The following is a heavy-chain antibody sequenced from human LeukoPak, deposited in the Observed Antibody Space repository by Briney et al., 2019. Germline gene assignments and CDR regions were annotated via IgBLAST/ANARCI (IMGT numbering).Heavy chain of an antibody. Sequence: SETLSLTCTVSGGSISSGDYYWSWIRQPPGKGLEWIGSIYYSGSTYYNPSLKSRVTISVDTSKNQFSLKLSSVTAADTAVYYCARLVVPAAISRYYYYGMDVWGQGTTVTVSS. D-gene: IGHD2-2*02. V-gene: IGHV4-39*01. CDR3: ARLVVPAAISRYYYYGMDV. CDR2: IYYSGST. CDR1: GGSISSGDYY. J-gene: IGHJ6*02.